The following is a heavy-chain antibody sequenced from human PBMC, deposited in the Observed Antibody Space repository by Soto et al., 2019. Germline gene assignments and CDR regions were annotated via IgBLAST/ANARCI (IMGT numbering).Heavy chain of an antibody. CDR2: ISYDGSNK. CDR1: GFTFSSYA. CDR3: VKDLYGGNSFLDY. D-gene: IGHD2-21*01. V-gene: IGHV3-30-3*01. J-gene: IGHJ4*02. Sequence: LRLSCAASGFTFSSYAMHWVRQAPGKGLEWVAVISYDGSNKYYADSVKGRFTISRDNSKNTLYLQMSSLRAEDTAVYYCVKDLYGGNSFLDYWGQGTLVTVSS.